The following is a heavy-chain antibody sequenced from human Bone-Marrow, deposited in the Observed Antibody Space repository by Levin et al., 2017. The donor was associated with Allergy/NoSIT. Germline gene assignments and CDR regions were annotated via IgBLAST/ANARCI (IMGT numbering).Heavy chain of an antibody. J-gene: IGHJ4*02. V-gene: IGHV5-51*01. Sequence: KVSCKGSGYSFSNSYIAWVRQMPGKGLEWMGMIYPGDSDIRYNPSFQGQITISADKSISTAYLQWSSLRSSDTATYFCVRNYSKLDFWGQGTLVTVSS. CDR2: IYPGDSDI. CDR3: VRNYSKLDF. CDR1: GYSFSNSY. D-gene: IGHD6-13*01.